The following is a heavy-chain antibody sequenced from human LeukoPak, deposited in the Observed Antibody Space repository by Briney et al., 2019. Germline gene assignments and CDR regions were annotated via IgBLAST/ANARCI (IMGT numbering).Heavy chain of an antibody. J-gene: IGHJ5*02. Sequence: LEASVKVSCKASGYTFTGYYMHWVRQAPGQGLEWMGWINTNRGVTNYAQKFQGRVTMTRDTSISTAYMELSRLRSDDTAVYYCARDRGGSGYDYVDWFDPWGQGTLVTVSS. CDR1: GYTFTGYY. CDR2: INTNRGVT. V-gene: IGHV1-2*02. D-gene: IGHD5-12*01. CDR3: ARDRGGSGYDYVDWFDP.